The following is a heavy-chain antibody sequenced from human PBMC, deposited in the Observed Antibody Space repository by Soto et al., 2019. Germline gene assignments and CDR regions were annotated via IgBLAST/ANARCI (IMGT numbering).Heavy chain of an antibody. CDR1: GYTFTGYY. D-gene: IGHD6-6*01. Sequence: ASVKVSCKASGYTFTGYYMHWVRQAPGQGLEWMGWINPNSGGTNYARKFQGWVTMTRDTSISTAYMELSRLRSDDTAVYYCARAGSSSSLYYYGMDVWGQGTTVTVSS. V-gene: IGHV1-2*04. CDR2: INPNSGGT. J-gene: IGHJ6*02. CDR3: ARAGSSSSLYYYGMDV.